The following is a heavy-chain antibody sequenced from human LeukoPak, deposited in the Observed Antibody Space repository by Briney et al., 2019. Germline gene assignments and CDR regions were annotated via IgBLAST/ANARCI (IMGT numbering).Heavy chain of an antibody. CDR1: GFTFSSYS. CDR3: ARGGSSTLYYYYYMDV. J-gene: IGHJ6*03. V-gene: IGHV3-21*01. CDR2: ISSSSYI. D-gene: IGHD6-6*01. Sequence: GGSLRLSCAASGFTFSSYSMNWVRQAPGKGLEWVSSISSSSYIYYADSVKGRFTISRDNAKNSLYLQMNSLRAEDTAVYYCARGGSSTLYYYYYMDVWGKGTTVTVSS.